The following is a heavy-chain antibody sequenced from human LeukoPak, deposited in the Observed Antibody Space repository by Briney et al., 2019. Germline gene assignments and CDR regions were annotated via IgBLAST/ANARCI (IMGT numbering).Heavy chain of an antibody. CDR3: AGSDTTGYLPREWDYWYFDL. D-gene: IGHD3-9*01. CDR1: GFSFSVYW. V-gene: IGHV3-74*01. Sequence: QTGGSLRLSCAASGFSFSVYWMHWVRQAPGKGPVWVSRIKTDGSITDYADSVKGRFTISRDNAKNTLYLQMNSLRAEDTAVYYCAGSDTTGYLPREWDYWYFDLWGRGTLVTVSS. J-gene: IGHJ2*01. CDR2: IKTDGSIT.